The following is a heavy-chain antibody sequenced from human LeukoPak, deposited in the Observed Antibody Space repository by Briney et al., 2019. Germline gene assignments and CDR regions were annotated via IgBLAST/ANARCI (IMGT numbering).Heavy chain of an antibody. V-gene: IGHV3-21*01. CDR3: AREYTAMAYDY. Sequence: GRSLRLSCVASGFAFSDVSMNWVRQPPGKGLEWVSSISSTSKYIYYADSVKGRFTISRDNAKNSLFLQMNNRRVDDSAVYYCAREYTAMAYDYWGQGNLVTVSS. CDR2: ISSTSKYI. CDR1: GFAFSDVS. J-gene: IGHJ4*02. D-gene: IGHD5-18*01.